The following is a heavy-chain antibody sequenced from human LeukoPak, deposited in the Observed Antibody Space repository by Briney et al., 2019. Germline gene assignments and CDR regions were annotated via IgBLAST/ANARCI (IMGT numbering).Heavy chain of an antibody. V-gene: IGHV3-23*01. J-gene: IGHJ3*02. D-gene: IGHD1-20*01. CDR3: AKDQNNWNHDAFDI. CDR2: MSGSGGST. Sequence: GGSLRLSWAASGFTFSSYAMSWVRQEPGRGLEWVSVMSGSGGSTYYYADSVKGRFTISRDNSKNTLYLQMNSLRAEDTAVYYCAKDQNNWNHDAFDIWGQGTMVTVSS. CDR1: GFTFSSYA.